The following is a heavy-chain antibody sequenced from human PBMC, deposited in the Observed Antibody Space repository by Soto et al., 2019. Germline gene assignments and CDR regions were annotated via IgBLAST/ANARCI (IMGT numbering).Heavy chain of an antibody. V-gene: IGHV3-30*18. CDR3: AKDHKVDTGVWSRRGMDV. CDR2: ISYDGSNK. Sequence: PGGSLRLSCAASGFTFSSYGMHWVRQAPGKGLEWVAVISYDGSNKYYADSVKGRFTISRDNSKNTLYLQMNSLRAEDTAVYYCAKDHKVDTGVWSRRGMDVWGQGTTVTVSS. D-gene: IGHD2-21*01. CDR1: GFTFSSYG. J-gene: IGHJ6*02.